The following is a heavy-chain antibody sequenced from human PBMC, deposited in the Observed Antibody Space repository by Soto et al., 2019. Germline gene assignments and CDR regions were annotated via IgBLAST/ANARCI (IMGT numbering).Heavy chain of an antibody. CDR1: GGSIISSSYY. D-gene: IGHD6-13*01. CDR3: AKDRKGHSSSWAYWFDP. CDR2: IYYSGST. V-gene: IGHV4-39*02. J-gene: IGHJ5*02. Sequence: SETLSLTCTVSGGSIISSSYYCFCIRQPPWKGLEWIGSIYYSGSTYYNPSLKSRVTISVDTSKNQFSLKLSSVTAADTAVYYCAKDRKGHSSSWAYWFDPWGQGTLVTVSS.